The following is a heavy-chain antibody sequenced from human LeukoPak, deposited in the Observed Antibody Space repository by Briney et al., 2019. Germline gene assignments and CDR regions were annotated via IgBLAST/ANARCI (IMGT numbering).Heavy chain of an antibody. D-gene: IGHD4-23*01. CDR2: IYYSGST. Sequence: PSETLSLTCTVSGGSISSGGYYWSWIRQHPGKGLEWIGYIYYSGSTNYNPSLKSRVTISVDTSKNQFSLKLSSVTAADTAVFYCARAYGGNGRYNWFDPWGQGTLVTVSS. V-gene: IGHV4-31*03. CDR3: ARAYGGNGRYNWFDP. J-gene: IGHJ5*02. CDR1: GGSISSGGYY.